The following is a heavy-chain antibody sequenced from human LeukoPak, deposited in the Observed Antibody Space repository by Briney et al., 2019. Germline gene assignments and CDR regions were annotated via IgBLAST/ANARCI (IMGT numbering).Heavy chain of an antibody. J-gene: IGHJ5*02. CDR3: ARGDRGEFDP. D-gene: IGHD3-10*01. Sequence: ASVKVSCKASGYTFTGYYMHWVRQAPGQGLEWMGWISAYNGNTNYAQKLQGRVTMTTDTSTGTAYMELRSLRSDDTAVYYCARGDRGEFDPWGQGTLVTVSS. V-gene: IGHV1-18*04. CDR1: GYTFTGYY. CDR2: ISAYNGNT.